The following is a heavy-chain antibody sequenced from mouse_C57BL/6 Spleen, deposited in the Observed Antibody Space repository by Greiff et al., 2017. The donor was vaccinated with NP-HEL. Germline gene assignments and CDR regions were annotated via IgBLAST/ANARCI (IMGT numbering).Heavy chain of an antibody. Sequence: QVQLQQSGAELVRPGASVTLSCKASGYTFTDYEMHWVKQTPVHGLEWIGAIDPETGGTAYNQKFKGKAILTADKSSSTAYMELRSLTSEDSAVYYCTRNPFITTVVAYYYAMDYWGQGTSVTVSS. V-gene: IGHV1-15*01. CDR3: TRNPFITTVVAYYYAMDY. CDR2: IDPETGGT. J-gene: IGHJ4*01. CDR1: GYTFTDYE. D-gene: IGHD1-1*01.